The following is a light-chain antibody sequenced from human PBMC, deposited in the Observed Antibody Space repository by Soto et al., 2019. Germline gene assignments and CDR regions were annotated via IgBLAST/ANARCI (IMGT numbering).Light chain of an antibody. Sequence: DVVMTQSPLSLPVTLGQPASISCRSSQSLVYSNGNTYLSWFQQRPGQSPRRLMYKVSNRDSGVPDKFSGSGSGTDFTLKISRVEAEDVGVYYCMQGTHWPPYTFGQGTKLEIK. J-gene: IGKJ2*01. CDR2: KVS. CDR1: QSLVYSNGNTY. CDR3: MQGTHWPPYT. V-gene: IGKV2-30*01.